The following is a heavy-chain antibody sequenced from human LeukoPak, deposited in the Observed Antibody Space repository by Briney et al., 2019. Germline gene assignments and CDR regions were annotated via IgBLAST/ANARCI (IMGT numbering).Heavy chain of an antibody. Sequence: PGASLRLSCAASGFIFSNYAMSWVRQAPGKGLEWVSAIGGRDGGTYYADSVKGRFTVSRDDPKNTLYLQMNTLRAEDTAAYYCAKWGDYDILTGYYDSDYWGQGTLVTVSS. D-gene: IGHD3-9*01. V-gene: IGHV3-23*01. CDR2: IGGRDGGT. CDR3: AKWGDYDILTGYYDSDY. CDR1: GFIFSNYA. J-gene: IGHJ4*02.